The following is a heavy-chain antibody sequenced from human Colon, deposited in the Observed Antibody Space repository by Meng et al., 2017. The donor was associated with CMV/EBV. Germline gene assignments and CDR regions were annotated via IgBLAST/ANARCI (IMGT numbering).Heavy chain of an antibody. V-gene: IGHV3-9*03. CDR3: ARDTSHSGWPCGTFDY. J-gene: IGHJ4*02. Sequence: GGSLRLSCAASGFTFDDYAMHWVRQAPGKGLEWVSGISGNSGSIAYADSVKGRFTISRDNAKNSLYLQMNSLGAEDMALYYCARDTSHSGWPCGTFDYWGQGTLVTVSS. D-gene: IGHD5-12*01. CDR2: ISGNSGSI. CDR1: GFTFDDYA.